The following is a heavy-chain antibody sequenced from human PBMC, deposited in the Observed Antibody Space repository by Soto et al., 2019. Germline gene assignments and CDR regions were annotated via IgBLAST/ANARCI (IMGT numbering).Heavy chain of an antibody. D-gene: IGHD3-9*01. CDR3: ASGWGHSDSTGYYVYFYV. CDR1: GGYFSSLS. J-gene: IGHJ1*01. Sequence: QVQLVQSGAEVKKPGSSVKLSCKASGGYFSSLSISWVRQAPGQGLEWMGGTITNFGTADYAQNCQGRVTLTADEKTRTVYMELTSLTSDDAALYYCASGWGHSDSTGYYVYFYVWGQATLVTVSS. CDR2: TITNFGTA. V-gene: IGHV1-69*01.